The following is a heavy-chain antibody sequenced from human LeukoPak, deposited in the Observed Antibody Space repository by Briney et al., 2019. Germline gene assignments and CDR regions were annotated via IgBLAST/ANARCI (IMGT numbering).Heavy chain of an antibody. CDR3: ARVVTTVTPDAFDI. CDR2: IYYSGST. D-gene: IGHD4-17*01. J-gene: IGHJ3*02. V-gene: IGHV4-30-4*07. CDR1: GGSISSGGYS. Sequence: SETLSLTCAVSGGSISSGGYSWSWIRQPPGKGLEWIGYIYYSGSTYYNPSLKSRVTISVDTSKNQFSLKLSSVTAADTAVYYCARVVTTVTPDAFDIWGQGTMVTVSS.